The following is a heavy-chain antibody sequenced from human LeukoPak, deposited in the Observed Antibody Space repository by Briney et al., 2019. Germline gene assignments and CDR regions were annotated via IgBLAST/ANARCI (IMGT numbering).Heavy chain of an antibody. CDR2: LYTGGGT. CDR3: ARLRSQVGSTSQEGWFDP. Sequence: PGGSLRLSCAASGIPVAANYMAWVRQAPGKGLEFVSVLYTGGGTDYVDSVKGRFTISRDNSKNIVYLQMNTLRPEDTAVYFCARLRSQVGSTSQEGWFDPWGQGTLVTVSS. J-gene: IGHJ5*02. D-gene: IGHD2-2*01. CDR1: GIPVAANY. V-gene: IGHV3-53*01.